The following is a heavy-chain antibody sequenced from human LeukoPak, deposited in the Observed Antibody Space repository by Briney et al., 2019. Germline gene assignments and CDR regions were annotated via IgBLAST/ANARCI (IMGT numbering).Heavy chain of an antibody. Sequence: PGGSLRLSCVVSGFTFNNYGMHWVRQAPGKGLDWVASIAYDGSNENYAESVKGRFTISRDNSKNTLYVQMNSLRAEDTAVYYCARPSGSVTIFGVVDYFDYWGQGSLVTVSS. D-gene: IGHD3-3*01. CDR2: IAYDGSNE. J-gene: IGHJ4*02. CDR3: ARPSGSVTIFGVVDYFDY. CDR1: GFTFNNYG. V-gene: IGHV3-30*04.